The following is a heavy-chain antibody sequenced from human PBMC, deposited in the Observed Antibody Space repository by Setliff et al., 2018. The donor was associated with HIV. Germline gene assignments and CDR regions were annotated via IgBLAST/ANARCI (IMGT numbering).Heavy chain of an antibody. D-gene: IGHD1-26*01. CDR2: GFHSGSP. CDR1: GFSFSAHC. Sequence: PGGSLRLSCAASGFSFSAHCMDWVRQPPGKGLEWIGSGFHSGSPYYNPSLKSRVTISIDTSKTQFSLKLSSVTAADTAVYYCANSGHWELLQYFGSWGQGTLVTVSS. J-gene: IGHJ4*02. V-gene: IGHV4-38-2*01. CDR3: ANSGHWELLQYFGS.